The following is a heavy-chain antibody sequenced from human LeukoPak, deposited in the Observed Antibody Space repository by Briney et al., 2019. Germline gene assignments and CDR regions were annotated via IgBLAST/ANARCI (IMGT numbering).Heavy chain of an antibody. V-gene: IGHV4-34*01. D-gene: IGHD3-22*01. CDR2: INHSGST. Sequence: SQTLSLTCAVYGGSFSGYYWSWTRQPPGKGLEWIGEINHSGSTNYNPSLKSRVTISVDTSKNQFSLKLSSVTAADTAVYYCARGFHYYDSRDRAFDIWGQGTMVTVSS. CDR3: ARGFHYYDSRDRAFDI. CDR1: GGSFSGYY. J-gene: IGHJ3*02.